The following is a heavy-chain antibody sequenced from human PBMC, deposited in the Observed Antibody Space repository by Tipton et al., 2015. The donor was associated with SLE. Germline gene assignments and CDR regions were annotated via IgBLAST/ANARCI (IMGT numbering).Heavy chain of an antibody. CDR3: AKDRYGDYYYGMDV. CDR2: IFHSGTT. Sequence: TLSLTCAVSGGSIRSSNWWSWVRQPPGKGLEWIGEIFHSGTTTYNPSLNSRLTITLDKSANQFSLSLASVTAADTAVYYCAKDRYGDYYYGMDVWGQGTTVTVSS. J-gene: IGHJ6*02. CDR1: GGSIRSSNW. D-gene: IGHD4-17*01. V-gene: IGHV4-4*02.